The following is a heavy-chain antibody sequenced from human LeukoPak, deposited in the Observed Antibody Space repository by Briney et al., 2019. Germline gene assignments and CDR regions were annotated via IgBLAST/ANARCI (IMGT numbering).Heavy chain of an antibody. D-gene: IGHD3-9*01. CDR3: AKYDILTGYQEGDY. J-gene: IGHJ4*02. CDR1: GFTFSSYA. CDR2: IRGSGGST. Sequence: GGSLRLSCAASGFTFSSYAMNWVRQAPGKGLGWVSAIRGSGGSTYYADSVKGRFTISRDNSKNTLYLQMNSLRAEDTAVYYCAKYDILTGYQEGDYWGQGTLVTVSS. V-gene: IGHV3-23*01.